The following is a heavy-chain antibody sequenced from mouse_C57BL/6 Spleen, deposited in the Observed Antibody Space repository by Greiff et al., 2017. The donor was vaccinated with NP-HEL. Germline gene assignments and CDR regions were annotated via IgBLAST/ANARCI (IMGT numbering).Heavy chain of an antibody. CDR1: GYSFTSYY. D-gene: IGHD1-1*01. J-gene: IGHJ3*01. CDR3: ARGPNYYGSSHWYFDV. V-gene: IGHV1-66*01. CDR2: IYPGSGNT. Sequence: QVQLKQSGPELVKPGASVKISCKASGYSFTSYYIHWVKQRPGQGLEWIGWIYPGSGNTKYNEKFKGKATLTADTSSSTAYMQLSSLTSEDSAVYYCARGPNYYGSSHWYFDVWGQGTLVTVSA.